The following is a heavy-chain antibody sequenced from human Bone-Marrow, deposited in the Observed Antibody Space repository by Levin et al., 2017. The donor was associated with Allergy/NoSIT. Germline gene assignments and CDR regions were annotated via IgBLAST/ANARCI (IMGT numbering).Heavy chain of an antibody. Sequence: KASETLSLTCTVSGGSISSYYWSWIRQPPGKGLEWIGYIYYSGSTNYNPSLKSRVTISVDTSKNQFSLKLSSVTAADTAVYYCARGGRDGYKHYYYGMDVWGQGTTVTVSS. CDR1: GGSISSYY. D-gene: IGHD5-24*01. J-gene: IGHJ6*02. CDR2: IYYSGST. CDR3: ARGGRDGYKHYYYGMDV. V-gene: IGHV4-59*01.